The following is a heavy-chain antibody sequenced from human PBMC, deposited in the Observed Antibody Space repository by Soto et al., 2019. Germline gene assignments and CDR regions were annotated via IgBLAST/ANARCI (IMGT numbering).Heavy chain of an antibody. V-gene: IGHV3-74*01. J-gene: IGHJ4*02. CDR3: ARGAMGNYYNEH. Sequence: EVQLVESGGGLVQSGGSLRLSCAASGFTFSSYWMHWVRQAPGKGLVWVSRIKGDGISTNYADSVKGRFTISRDNAKDAVLLQMNGLSADDTAVYYCARGAMGNYYNEHWGQGTLVTVSS. CDR2: IKGDGIST. D-gene: IGHD3-10*01. CDR1: GFTFSSYW.